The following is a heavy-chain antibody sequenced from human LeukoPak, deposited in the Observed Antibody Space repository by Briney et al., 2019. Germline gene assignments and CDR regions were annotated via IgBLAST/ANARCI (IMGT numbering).Heavy chain of an antibody. CDR1: GFTFSSYS. Sequence: GGSLRLSCAASGFTFSSYSMNWVRQAPGEGLEWVSYISSSGSTRFADSVKGRFTASRDNAKNSLYLQMNSLRAEDTAVYYCARAWGSSGSSDAFDIWGQGTMVTVSS. D-gene: IGHD3-22*01. CDR2: ISSSGSTR. CDR3: ARAWGSSGSSDAFDI. V-gene: IGHV3-48*04. J-gene: IGHJ3*02.